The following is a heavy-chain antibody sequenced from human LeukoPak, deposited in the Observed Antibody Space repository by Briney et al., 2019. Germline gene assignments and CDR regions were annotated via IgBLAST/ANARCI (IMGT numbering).Heavy chain of an antibody. V-gene: IGHV3-11*06. CDR3: ARLPGTAAGTPGNDY. J-gene: IGHJ4*02. CDR1: GFTFSDYY. CDR2: ISSSSSYT. Sequence: GGSLRLSCAAYGFTFSDYYVGWVRQDAGRGRGWVSYISSSSSYTNYTDSVKGRFTIPRDNAKNSLYLQMNSLRAEDTAVYYCARLPGTAAGTPGNDYWGQGTLVTVSS. D-gene: IGHD6-13*01.